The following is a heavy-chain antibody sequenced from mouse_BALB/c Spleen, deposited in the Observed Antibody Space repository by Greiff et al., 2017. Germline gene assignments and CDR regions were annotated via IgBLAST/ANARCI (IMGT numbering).Heavy chain of an antibody. CDR1: GFTFNTYA. D-gene: IGHD3-3*01. CDR3: GRGTGYYYAMDY. Sequence: EVQLVESGGGLVQPKGSLKLSCAASGFTFNTYAMNWVRQAPGKGLEWVARIRSKSNNYATYYADSVKDRFTISRDDSQSMLYLQMNNLKTEDTAMYYCGRGTGYYYAMDYWGQGTSVTVSS. CDR2: IRSKSNNYAT. J-gene: IGHJ4*01. V-gene: IGHV10-1*02.